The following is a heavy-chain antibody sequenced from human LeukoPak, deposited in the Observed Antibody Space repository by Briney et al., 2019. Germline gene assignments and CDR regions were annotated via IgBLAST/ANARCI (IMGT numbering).Heavy chain of an antibody. CDR2: IYYSGST. CDR1: GGSISSYY. J-gene: IGHJ4*02. Sequence: SETLSLTCTVSGGSISSYYWSWIRQPPGKGLEWIGYIYYSGSTNYNPSLKSRVTISVDTSKNQFSLKLSSVTAADTAVYYCARPSTYYYDSSGYSYYFDYWGQGTLVTVSS. CDR3: ARPSTYYYDSSGYSYYFDY. V-gene: IGHV4-59*08. D-gene: IGHD3-22*01.